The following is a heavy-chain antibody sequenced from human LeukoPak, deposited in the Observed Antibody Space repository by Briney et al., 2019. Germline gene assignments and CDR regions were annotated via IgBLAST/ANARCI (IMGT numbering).Heavy chain of an antibody. Sequence: ASVKVSCKASGYTFTGYYMHWVRQAPGQGLEWMGWINPNSGGTNYAQKFQGRVTMTRDTSISTAYMELRSLRSDDTAVYYCARDCPEYYYDSSGYSNLCTLDAFDIWGQGTMVTVSS. CDR2: INPNSGGT. V-gene: IGHV1-2*02. CDR1: GYTFTGYY. J-gene: IGHJ3*02. CDR3: ARDCPEYYYDSSGYSNLCTLDAFDI. D-gene: IGHD3-22*01.